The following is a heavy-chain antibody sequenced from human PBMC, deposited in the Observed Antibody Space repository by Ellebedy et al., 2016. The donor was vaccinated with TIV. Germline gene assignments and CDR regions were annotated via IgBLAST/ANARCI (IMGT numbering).Heavy chain of an antibody. CDR3: ARVDSGSYSYYYYYYYMDV. J-gene: IGHJ6*03. Sequence: SETLSLXXTASGGSISSYYWSWIRQPPGKGLEWIGYIYYSGSTNYNPSLKSRVTISVDTSKNQFSLKLSSVTAADTAVYYCARVDSGSYSYYYYYYYMDVWGKGTTVTVSS. CDR2: IYYSGST. D-gene: IGHD1-26*01. CDR1: GGSISSYY. V-gene: IGHV4-59*01.